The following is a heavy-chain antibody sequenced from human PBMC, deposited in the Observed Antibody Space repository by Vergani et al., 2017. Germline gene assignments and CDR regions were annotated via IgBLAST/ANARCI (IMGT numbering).Heavy chain of an antibody. CDR1: GFTFSDYY. Sequence: VQLVESGGGWVKPGGSLRLSCAASGFTFSDYYMSWIRQAPGKGLEWGSYISSSGRTIDYADSVKGRFTISRDHAKNSLYLQMNSLRAEDTAVYYYARDDYGDFVMFDYWGQGTLVTVSS. CDR3: ARDDYGDFVMFDY. CDR2: ISSSGRTI. D-gene: IGHD4-17*01. V-gene: IGHV3-11*01. J-gene: IGHJ4*02.